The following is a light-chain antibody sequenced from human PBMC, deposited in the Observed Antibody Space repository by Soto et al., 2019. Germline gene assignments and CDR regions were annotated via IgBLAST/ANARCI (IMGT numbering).Light chain of an antibody. CDR2: AAS. CDR1: QSISSY. J-gene: IGKJ1*01. Sequence: DIQMTQSPSSMSASVGDRVTITCRTSQSISSYLNWYQQKPGKAPKLLIYAASSLQSGVPSRFSGSGSGTDCTITISSLKQEDGSTYYCQQSYSTTRTFGQGTKVDIK. CDR3: QQSYSTTRT. V-gene: IGKV1-39*01.